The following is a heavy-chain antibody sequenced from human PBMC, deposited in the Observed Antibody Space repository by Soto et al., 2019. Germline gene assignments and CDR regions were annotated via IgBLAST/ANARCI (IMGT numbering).Heavy chain of an antibody. CDR2: ISAYNGNT. D-gene: IGHD3-3*01. V-gene: IGHV1-18*01. CDR1: GYTFTSYG. CDR3: ARGELRLLEWLSNTADAFDI. Sequence: ASVKVSCKASGYTFTSYGISWVRQAPGQGLEWMGWISAYNGNTNYAQKLQGRVTMTTDTSTSTAYMELRSLRSDDTAVYYCARGELRLLEWLSNTADAFDIWGQRTMVTVSS. J-gene: IGHJ3*02.